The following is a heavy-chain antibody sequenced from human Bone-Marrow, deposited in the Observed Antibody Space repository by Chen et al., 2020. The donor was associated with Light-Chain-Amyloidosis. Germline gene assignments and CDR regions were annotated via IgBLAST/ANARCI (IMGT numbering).Heavy chain of an antibody. D-gene: IGHD5-12*01. CDR1: GYTFPKYW. V-gene: IGHV5-51*01. CDR3: ARRRDGYNFDY. Sequence: EVQLEQSGPEVKKPGESLKISCKGSGYTFPKYWIGWVRQMPGKGLEWMGVIYPDDSDARYSPSFEGQVTISADKSSTTAYLQGRSLKASDTAMYYCARRRDGYNFDYWGQGTLVTVSS. CDR2: IYPDDSDA. J-gene: IGHJ4*02.